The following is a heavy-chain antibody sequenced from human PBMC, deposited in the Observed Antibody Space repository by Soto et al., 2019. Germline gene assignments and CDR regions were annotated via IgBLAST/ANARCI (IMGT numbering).Heavy chain of an antibody. J-gene: IGHJ4*02. CDR3: ARESGNYFDD. Sequence: QVQLVQSGAEVKKPGSSLKVSCKASGGTFISHAISWLRQAPGQGLEWVGGIIPIFGTTNYAQKCQGRVTLTADKSTSTVYMDLSSLRSDDTAVYYCARESGNYFDDWGPGTLVTVSS. D-gene: IGHD3-10*01. V-gene: IGHV1-69*06. CDR1: GGTFISHA. CDR2: IIPIFGTT.